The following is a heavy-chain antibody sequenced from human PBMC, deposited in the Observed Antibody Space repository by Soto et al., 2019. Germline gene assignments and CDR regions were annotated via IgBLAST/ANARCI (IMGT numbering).Heavy chain of an antibody. CDR3: ARFVRHQLPTIDF. CDR2: MNPESRNT. Sequence: QVQLVQSGAEVKEPGASVRVSCKASGYTFTSYDISWVRQATGQGLEWMGWMNPESRNTGYAQKLQGRVTMTRDTSISTAYMELISLRSEDTAVYYCARFVRHQLPTIDFWGQGTLVIISS. D-gene: IGHD2-2*01. CDR1: GYTFTSYD. J-gene: IGHJ4*02. V-gene: IGHV1-8*01.